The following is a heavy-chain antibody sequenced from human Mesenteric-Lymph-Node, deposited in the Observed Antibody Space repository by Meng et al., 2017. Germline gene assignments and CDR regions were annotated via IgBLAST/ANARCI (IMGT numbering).Heavy chain of an antibody. D-gene: IGHD2-15*01. Sequence: EVQLMESGGGLVQPGGSLILSCAASGFIFSSYAMSWVRQAPGKGLEWVSAISGSGGSTYYADSVKGRFTISRDNSKNTVNLQMNSLRAEDTAVYYCAPPVVAATFDYWGQGTLVTVSS. CDR1: GFIFSSYA. J-gene: IGHJ4*02. CDR3: APPVVAATFDY. V-gene: IGHV3-23*01. CDR2: ISGSGGST.